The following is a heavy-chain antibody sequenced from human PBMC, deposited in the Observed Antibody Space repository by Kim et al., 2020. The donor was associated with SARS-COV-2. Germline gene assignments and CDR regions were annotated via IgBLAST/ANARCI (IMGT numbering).Heavy chain of an antibody. CDR3: ARGSGLIVVVTYRFDY. J-gene: IGHJ4*02. Sequence: GGSLRLSCAASGFTFSSYAMHWVRQAPGKGLEWVAVISYDGSNKYYADSVKGRFTISRDNSKNTLYLQMNSLRAEDTAVYYCARGSGLIVVVTYRFDYWGQGTLVTVSS. D-gene: IGHD3-22*01. CDR2: ISYDGSNK. V-gene: IGHV3-30-3*01. CDR1: GFTFSSYA.